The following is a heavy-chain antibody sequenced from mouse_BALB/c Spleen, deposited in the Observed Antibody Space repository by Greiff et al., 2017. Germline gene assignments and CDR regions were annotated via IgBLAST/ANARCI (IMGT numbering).Heavy chain of an antibody. J-gene: IGHJ4*01. CDR3: TRSSYYGSRYYYAMDY. CDR1: GYTFTSYY. CDR2: INPSNGGT. V-gene: IGHV1S81*02. D-gene: IGHD1-1*01. Sequence: VQLQQSGAELVKPGASVKLSCKASGYTFTSYYMYWVKQRPGQGLEWIGEINPSNGGTNFNEKFKSKATLTVDKSSSTAYMQLSSLTSEDSAVYYCTRSSYYGSRYYYAMDYWGQGTSVTVSS.